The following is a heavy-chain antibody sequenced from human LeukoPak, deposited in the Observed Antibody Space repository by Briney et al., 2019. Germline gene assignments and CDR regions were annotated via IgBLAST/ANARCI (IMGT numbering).Heavy chain of an antibody. CDR2: IYYSGST. CDR1: GGSISSSSYY. D-gene: IGHD6-13*01. Sequence: SETLSLTCTVSGGSISSSSYYWGWIRQPPGKGLEWIGSIYYSGSTYYNPSLKSRVTISVDTSKNQFSLKLSSVTAADTAVYYCPRPGEQQLVEGFDYWGQGTLVTISS. CDR3: PRPGEQQLVEGFDY. V-gene: IGHV4-39*01. J-gene: IGHJ4*02.